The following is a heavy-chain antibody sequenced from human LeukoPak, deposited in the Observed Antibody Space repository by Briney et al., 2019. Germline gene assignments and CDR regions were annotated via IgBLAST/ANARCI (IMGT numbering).Heavy chain of an antibody. CDR3: ASTASRDAGDN. CDR1: GGSISSSY. Sequence: PSETLSLTCTVSGGSISSSYWSWIRQPPRQGLEWIGYIYYSGSTNYNPSLKSRVTISVDTSKNQFSLKLSSVTAADTAVYYCASTASRDAGDNWGQGTLVTVSS. V-gene: IGHV4-59*01. J-gene: IGHJ4*02. D-gene: IGHD5-18*01. CDR2: IYYSGST.